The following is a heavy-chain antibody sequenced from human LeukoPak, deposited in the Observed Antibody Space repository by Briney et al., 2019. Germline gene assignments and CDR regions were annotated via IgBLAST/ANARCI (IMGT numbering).Heavy chain of an antibody. CDR1: GGSIRSYS. CDR2: IYTSGST. V-gene: IGHV4-4*07. D-gene: IGHD2-15*01. CDR3: ARAVHCSGGSCYFDY. J-gene: IGHJ4*02. Sequence: SETLSLTCTVSGGSIRSYSWSWIRQPAGKGLGWIGRIYTSGSTKYNPSLTSRVTMSVDTSKNQFSLKLRSVTAADTAVYYCARAVHCSGGSCYFDYWGQGTLVTVSS.